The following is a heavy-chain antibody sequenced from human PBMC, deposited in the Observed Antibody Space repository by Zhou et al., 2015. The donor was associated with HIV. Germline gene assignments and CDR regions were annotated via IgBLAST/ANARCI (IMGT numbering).Heavy chain of an antibody. CDR3: ASQAFARYNWFDP. Sequence: QVQLVQSGTEVKKPGSSVKVSCKASGDTFSGYDFTWVRQAPGQGLEWMGGLIPIFGTTNYAQKFQGRVTITADESTSTAYMELSSLRSEDTAVYYCASQAFARYNWFDPWGQGTLVTVSS. D-gene: IGHD3-16*01. J-gene: IGHJ5*02. V-gene: IGHV1-69*01. CDR1: GDTFSGYD. CDR2: LIPIFGTT.